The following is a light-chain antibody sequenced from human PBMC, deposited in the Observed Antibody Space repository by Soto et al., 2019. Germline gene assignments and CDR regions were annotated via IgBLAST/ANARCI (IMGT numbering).Light chain of an antibody. Sequence: QSVLTQPASVSVSPGQSITIPCTGTSSDIGGCNYVSWYQQYPGKAPKLMIYDVTNRPSGVSNRFSGSKSGNTASLTISGVQAEDEDDDYYCSYPSSSALVVFGGGTKLTVL. J-gene: IGLJ2*01. CDR1: SSDIGGCNY. V-gene: IGLV2-14*01. CDR3: CSYPSSSALVV. CDR2: DVT.